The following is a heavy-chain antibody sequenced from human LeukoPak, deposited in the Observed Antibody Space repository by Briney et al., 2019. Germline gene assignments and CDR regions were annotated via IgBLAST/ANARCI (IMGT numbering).Heavy chain of an antibody. Sequence: GASVKVSCKASGYTFTSYGISWVRQAPGQGLEWMGWISAYNGNTNYAQKLQGRVTMTTDTSTSTAYMELRSLRSDDTAVYYCATSPMITFGGVITSSPGNYFDYWGQGTLVTVSS. D-gene: IGHD3-16*02. CDR2: ISAYNGNT. J-gene: IGHJ4*02. V-gene: IGHV1-18*01. CDR3: ATSPMITFGGVITSSPGNYFDY. CDR1: GYTFTSYG.